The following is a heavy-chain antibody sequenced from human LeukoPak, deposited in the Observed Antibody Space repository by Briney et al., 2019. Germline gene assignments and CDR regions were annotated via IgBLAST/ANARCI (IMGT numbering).Heavy chain of an antibody. J-gene: IGHJ3*02. CDR3: ALAYCGGDCYEGAFDI. CDR1: GGSFSGYY. V-gene: IGHV4-34*01. CDR2: INHSGST. Sequence: PSETLSLTCAVYGGSFSGYYWSWIRQPPGKGLEWIGEINHSGSTNYNPSLKSRVTISVDTSKNQFSLKLSSVTAADTAVYYCALAYCGGDCYEGAFDIWGQGTMATVSS. D-gene: IGHD2-21*02.